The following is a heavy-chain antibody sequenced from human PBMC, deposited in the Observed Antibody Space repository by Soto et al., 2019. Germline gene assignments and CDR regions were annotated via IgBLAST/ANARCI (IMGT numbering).Heavy chain of an antibody. J-gene: IGHJ6*02. CDR2: ISYDGSNK. CDR3: AKPHGDYAYYYYYYGMDV. D-gene: IGHD4-17*01. Sequence: QVQLVESGGGVVQPGRSLRLSCAASGFTFSSYGMHWVRQAPGKGLEWVAVISYDGSNKYYADSVKGRFTISRDNSKNTLYLQMNSLRAEDTAVYYCAKPHGDYAYYYYYYGMDVWGQGTTVNVSS. CDR1: GFTFSSYG. V-gene: IGHV3-30*18.